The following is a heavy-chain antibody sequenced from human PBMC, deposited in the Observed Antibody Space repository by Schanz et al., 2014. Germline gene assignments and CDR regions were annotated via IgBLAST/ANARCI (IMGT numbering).Heavy chain of an antibody. CDR2: ISYDGRNK. Sequence: QVQLVESGGGVVQPGRSLRLSCAASGFTFSSYAMHWVRQAPGKGLEWVAVISYDGRNKYYADSVKGRFTISRDKSKNTLYLQRNSLRADDTAVYFCARSHGNNWYGKGLDYWGQGTQVTVSS. J-gene: IGHJ4*02. D-gene: IGHD1-1*01. V-gene: IGHV3-30-3*01. CDR3: ARSHGNNWYGKGLDY. CDR1: GFTFSSYA.